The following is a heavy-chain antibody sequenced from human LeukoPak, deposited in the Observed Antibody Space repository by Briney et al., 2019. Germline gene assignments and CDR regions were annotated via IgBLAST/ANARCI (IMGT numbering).Heavy chain of an antibody. CDR2: VNYSGSI. J-gene: IGHJ5*01. CDR1: GGSFSGYY. V-gene: IGHV4-34*01. D-gene: IGHD5-12*01. CDR3: ASYRYGYRGMDS. Sequence: SETLSLTCRVYGGSFSGYYWSWIRQPPGKGXXXIGEVNYSGSINYKPSLKSRVIISVDTSKNQFSLKLKSVTAADTAVYYCASYRYGYRGMDSWGQGTQVTVSS.